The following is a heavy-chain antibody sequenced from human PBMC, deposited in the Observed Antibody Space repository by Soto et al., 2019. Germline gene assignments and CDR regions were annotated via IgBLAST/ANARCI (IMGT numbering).Heavy chain of an antibody. Sequence: SETLSLTCTVSGGSISSYYWSWIRQPPGKGLEWIGYIYYSGSTNYNPSLKSRVTISVDTSKNQFSLKLSSVTAADTAVYYCARQTIAARLLEYYFDYWGQGTLVTVSS. CDR3: ARQTIAARLLEYYFDY. D-gene: IGHD6-6*01. V-gene: IGHV4-59*08. CDR1: GGSISSYY. J-gene: IGHJ4*02. CDR2: IYYSGST.